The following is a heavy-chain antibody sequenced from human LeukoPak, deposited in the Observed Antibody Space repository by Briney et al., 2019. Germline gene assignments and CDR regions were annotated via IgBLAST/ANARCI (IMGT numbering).Heavy chain of an antibody. CDR1: GFTFSSYS. Sequence: GGSLRLSCAASGFTFSSYSMNWVRQVPGKGLEWVSSISSSSSYIYYADSVKGRFTISRDNAKNSLYLQMNSLRAEDTAVYYCARDLVYNWNPDYYYYYMNVWGKGTTVTVSS. CDR3: ARDLVYNWNPDYYYYYMNV. D-gene: IGHD1-20*01. J-gene: IGHJ6*03. V-gene: IGHV3-21*01. CDR2: ISSSSSYI.